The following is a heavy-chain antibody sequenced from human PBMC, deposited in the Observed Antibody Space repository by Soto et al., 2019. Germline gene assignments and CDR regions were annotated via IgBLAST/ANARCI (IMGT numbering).Heavy chain of an antibody. D-gene: IGHD3-16*02. V-gene: IGHV1-3*01. J-gene: IGHJ3*02. CDR3: ARGYDFVWGSYRSDAFDI. Sequence: VQLVQPGAEVKKPGASVKVSCKASGYTFTNNAIHWVRQAPGQRLEWLGWLNAGNSNREYSQKFQGRIIMTKDTFASTAYMELSSLISEDTAVYYCARGYDFVWGSYRSDAFDIWGQGTMVTVSS. CDR1: GYTFTNNA. CDR2: LNAGNSNR.